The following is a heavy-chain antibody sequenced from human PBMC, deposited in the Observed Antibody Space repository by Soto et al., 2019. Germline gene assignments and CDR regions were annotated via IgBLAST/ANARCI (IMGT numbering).Heavy chain of an antibody. CDR1: GFTFSGSA. Sequence: PGGSLRLSCAASGFTFSGSAMHWVRQASGKGLEWVGRIRSKANSYATAYAASVKGRFTISRDDSKNTAYLQMNSLRDEDTAVYYCARDKGYYEFWSGSENYGMDVWGQGTTVTVSS. J-gene: IGHJ6*02. D-gene: IGHD3-3*01. CDR3: ARDKGYYEFWSGSENYGMDV. CDR2: IRSKANSYAT. V-gene: IGHV3-73*01.